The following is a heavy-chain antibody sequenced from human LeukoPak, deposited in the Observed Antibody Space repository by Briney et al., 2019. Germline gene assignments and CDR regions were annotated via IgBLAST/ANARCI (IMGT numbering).Heavy chain of an antibody. CDR2: INHSGST. V-gene: IGHV4-34*01. CDR3: ARVLERATDQGRFDY. CDR1: GGSFSGYY. J-gene: IGHJ4*02. Sequence: PSETLSLTCAVYGGSFSGYYWSWIRQPPGKGLEWIGEINHSGSTNYNPSLKSRVTISVDTSKNQFSLKLSSVTAADTAVYYCARVLERATDQGRFDYWGQGTLVTVSS. D-gene: IGHD5-24*01.